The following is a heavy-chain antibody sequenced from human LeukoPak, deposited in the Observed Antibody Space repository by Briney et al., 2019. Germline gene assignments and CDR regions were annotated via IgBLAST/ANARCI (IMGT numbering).Heavy chain of an antibody. V-gene: IGHV4-59*01. CDR1: GGSISSYY. CDR3: ARDPGYCSSTSCYAGAFDI. CDR2: IYYSGST. D-gene: IGHD2-2*01. Sequence: SETLSLTCTVSGGSISSYYWSWIRQPPGKGLEWIGYIYYSGSTNYNPSLKSRVTISVDTSKNQSSLKLSSVTAADTAVYYCARDPGYCSSTSCYAGAFDIWGQGTMVTVSS. J-gene: IGHJ3*02.